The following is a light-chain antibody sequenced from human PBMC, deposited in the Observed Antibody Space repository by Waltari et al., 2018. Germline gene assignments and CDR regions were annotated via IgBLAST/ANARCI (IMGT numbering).Light chain of an antibody. Sequence: EIVLTQSPATLSLSPGERATLSCRASQDISNYLGWYQQQLGQAPRLLIYDASNRATGIPARFSGSGSATDFTLTISRLEPEDFAVYYCQQRSEWPLTFGGGTKVEIK. CDR2: DAS. J-gene: IGKJ4*01. V-gene: IGKV3-11*01. CDR1: QDISNY. CDR3: QQRSEWPLT.